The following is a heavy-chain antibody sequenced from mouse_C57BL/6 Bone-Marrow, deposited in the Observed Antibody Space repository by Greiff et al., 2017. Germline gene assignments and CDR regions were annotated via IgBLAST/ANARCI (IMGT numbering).Heavy chain of an antibody. CDR2: IWTGGGR. J-gene: IGHJ3*01. CDR1: GFSLTSYA. CDR3: ARVYYGSPFAY. D-gene: IGHD1-1*01. V-gene: IGHV2-9-1*01. Sequence: VQVEESGPGLVAPSQSLSISCTVSGFSLTSYAISWVRQPPGKGLEWLGVIWTGGGRTYNSAPKSSLCISKDNSKSQVFLKMNSLQTDDTARYCCARVYYGSPFAYWGQGTLVTVSA.